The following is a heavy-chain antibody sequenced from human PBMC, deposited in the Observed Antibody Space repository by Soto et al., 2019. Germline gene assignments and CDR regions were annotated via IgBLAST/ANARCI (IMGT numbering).Heavy chain of an antibody. CDR1: GFTFSSYA. Sequence: GGSLRLSCAASGFTFSSYAMSWVRQAPGKGLEWVSAISGSGGSTYYADSVKGRFTISRDNSKSTLYLQMNSLRAEDTAVYYCAKGLTGSSWYFGLYYYGMDVWGQGTTVTVSS. D-gene: IGHD6-13*01. J-gene: IGHJ6*02. CDR2: ISGSGGST. CDR3: AKGLTGSSWYFGLYYYGMDV. V-gene: IGHV3-23*01.